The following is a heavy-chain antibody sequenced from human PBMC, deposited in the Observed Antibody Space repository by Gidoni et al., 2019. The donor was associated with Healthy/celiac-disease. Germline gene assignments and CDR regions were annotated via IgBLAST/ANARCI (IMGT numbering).Heavy chain of an antibody. V-gene: IGHV3-33*01. CDR1: GFTFSSYG. CDR3: ARGIAPEYSSPKEEYYYYYGMDV. Sequence: QVQLVESGGGVVQPGRSLRLSCAASGFTFSSYGMHWVRQAPGKGLEWVAVIWYDGSNKYYADSVKGRFTISRDNSKNTLYLQMNSLRAEDTAVYYCARGIAPEYSSPKEEYYYYYGMDVWGQGTTVTVSS. J-gene: IGHJ6*02. CDR2: IWYDGSNK. D-gene: IGHD6-13*01.